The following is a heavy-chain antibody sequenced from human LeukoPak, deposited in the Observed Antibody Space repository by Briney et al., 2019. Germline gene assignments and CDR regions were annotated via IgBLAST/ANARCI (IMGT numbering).Heavy chain of an antibody. Sequence: ASVKVSCKASGYIFTGYYMHWVRQAPGQGLEWMGWINPNSGGTNYAQKFQGRVTMTRDTSISTAYMELSRLRSDGTAVYYCARGAYYYGSGLGAFDIWGQGTMVTVSS. CDR1: GYIFTGYY. D-gene: IGHD3-10*01. V-gene: IGHV1-2*02. CDR3: ARGAYYYGSGLGAFDI. J-gene: IGHJ3*02. CDR2: INPNSGGT.